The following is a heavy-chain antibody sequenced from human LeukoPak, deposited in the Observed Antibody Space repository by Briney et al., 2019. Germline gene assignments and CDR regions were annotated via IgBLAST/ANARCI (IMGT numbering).Heavy chain of an antibody. D-gene: IGHD5-18*01. Sequence: SLRLSCAASGFTFDDSAMHWVRQAPGKGLEWVSSIILSSGSVGYADSVRGRFTISRDNAKNSVYLQLNSLRTDDTALYYCAKGRGYTYGADPFDSWGQGTLVTVSS. CDR1: GFTFDDSA. J-gene: IGHJ4*02. CDR3: AKGRGYTYGADPFDS. V-gene: IGHV3-9*01. CDR2: IILSSGSV.